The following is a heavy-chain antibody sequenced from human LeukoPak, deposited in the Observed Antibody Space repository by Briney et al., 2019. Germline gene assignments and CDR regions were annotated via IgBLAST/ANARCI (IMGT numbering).Heavy chain of an antibody. J-gene: IGHJ6*03. CDR3: AKDWKYGSGSYYDYYYYMDV. CDR1: GFTFSSYG. Sequence: GGSLRLSCAASGFTFSSYGMHWVRQAPGKGLEWVAFIRYDGSNKYYADSVKGRFTISRDNSKNTLYLQMNSLRAEDTAVYYCAKDWKYGSGSYYDYYYYMDVWGKGTTVTISS. D-gene: IGHD3-10*01. V-gene: IGHV3-30*02. CDR2: IRYDGSNK.